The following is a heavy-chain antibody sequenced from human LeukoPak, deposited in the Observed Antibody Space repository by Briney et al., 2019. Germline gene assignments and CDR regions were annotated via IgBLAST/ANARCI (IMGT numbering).Heavy chain of an antibody. CDR3: ARDGDGSYIN. D-gene: IGHD1-26*01. V-gene: IGHV4-31*03. CDR1: GGSISSGGYY. Sequence: PSQTLSLTCTVSGGSISSGGYYWSWIRQHPGKGLEWIGYIYYSGSTYYNPSLKSRVTISVDTSKNQFSLKLSPVTAADTAVYYCARDGDGSYINWGQGTLVTVSS. CDR2: IYYSGST. J-gene: IGHJ4*02.